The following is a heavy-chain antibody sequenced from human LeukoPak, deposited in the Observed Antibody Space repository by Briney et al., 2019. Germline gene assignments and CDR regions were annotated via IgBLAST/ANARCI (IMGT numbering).Heavy chain of an antibody. CDR2: IDYSGNT. Sequence: SETLSLTCTVSGGSISSSGYCWGWIRQPPGKGLEWIGSIDYSGNTNYNPSLKSRVTISVDTSKNQFSLKLSSVTAADTAVYYCARGSSGYWWERWGQGTLVTVSS. CDR3: ARGSSGYWWER. CDR1: GGSISSSGYC. J-gene: IGHJ4*02. V-gene: IGHV4-39*07. D-gene: IGHD3-22*01.